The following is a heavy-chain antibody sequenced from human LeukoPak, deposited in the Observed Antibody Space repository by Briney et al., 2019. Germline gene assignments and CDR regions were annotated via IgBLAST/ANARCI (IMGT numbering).Heavy chain of an antibody. D-gene: IGHD2-21*02. Sequence: GGSLRLSCAASGFTFSSYAMHWVRQAPGRGLEWVAVISYGGSNKYYADSVKGRFTISRDNSKNTLYLQMNSLRAEDTAVYYCAKVDVAYCGGDCYLNYFDYWGQGTLVTVSS. CDR2: ISYGGSNK. J-gene: IGHJ4*02. CDR3: AKVDVAYCGGDCYLNYFDY. V-gene: IGHV3-30-3*01. CDR1: GFTFSSYA.